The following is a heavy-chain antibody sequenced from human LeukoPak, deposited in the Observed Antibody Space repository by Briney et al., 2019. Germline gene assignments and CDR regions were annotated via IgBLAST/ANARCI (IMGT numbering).Heavy chain of an antibody. V-gene: IGHV1-24*01. CDR3: ATSIVWPAAEYFQH. Sequence: VSVKVSCKVSGYTLTELSMHWVRQAPGKGLEWMGGFDPEDGETIYAQEFQGRVTMTEDTSTDTAYMELSSLRSEDTAVYYCATSIVWPAAEYFQHWGQGTLVTVSS. CDR2: FDPEDGET. J-gene: IGHJ1*01. D-gene: IGHD2-15*01. CDR1: GYTLTELS.